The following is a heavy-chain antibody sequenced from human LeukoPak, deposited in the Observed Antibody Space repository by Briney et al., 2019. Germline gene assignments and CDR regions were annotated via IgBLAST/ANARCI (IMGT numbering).Heavy chain of an antibody. CDR2: ISGSGGST. D-gene: IGHD3-22*01. CDR3: AKDRWAYYYDSSGYYPDY. CDR1: GFTFSSYA. V-gene: IGHV3-23*01. Sequence: GGSLRLSCAASGFTFSSYAMSWVRQAPGKGLEWVSAISGSGGSTYYADSVKGRFTISRDNSKNTLYLQMNSLRAEDTAVYYCAKDRWAYYYDSSGYYPDYWGQGTLVTVSS. J-gene: IGHJ4*02.